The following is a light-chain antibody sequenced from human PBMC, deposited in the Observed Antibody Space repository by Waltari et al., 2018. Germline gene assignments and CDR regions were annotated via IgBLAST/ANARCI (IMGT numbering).Light chain of an antibody. CDR2: DVT. V-gene: IGLV2-14*03. J-gene: IGLJ1*01. CDR1: SSDIGDYNY. CDR3: NSYTSTSTLV. Sequence: QSALTQPASVSGSPGQSITISCTGSSSDIGDYNYVSWYQQYPGQAPKLILFDVTDRPSGVSPRFSGSKSGNTASLTISVLQTEDEADYYCNSYTSTSTLVFGTGTKVTVL.